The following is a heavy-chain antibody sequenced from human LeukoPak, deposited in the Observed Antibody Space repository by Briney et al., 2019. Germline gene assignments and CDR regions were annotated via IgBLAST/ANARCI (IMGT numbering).Heavy chain of an antibody. D-gene: IGHD5-18*01. V-gene: IGHV4-34*01. CDR1: GGSFSGYY. Sequence: ASETLSLTCAVYGGSFSGYYWSWIRQPPGKGLEWIGEINHSGSTNYNPSLKSRVTISVDTSKNQFSLKLSSVTAADPAVYYCARGWYSSDFDYWGQGTLVTVSS. J-gene: IGHJ4*02. CDR2: INHSGST. CDR3: ARGWYSSDFDY.